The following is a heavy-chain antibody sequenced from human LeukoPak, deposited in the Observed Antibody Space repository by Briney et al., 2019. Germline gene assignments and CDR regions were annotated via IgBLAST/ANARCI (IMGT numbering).Heavy chain of an antibody. V-gene: IGHV3-7*01. J-gene: IGHJ4*02. CDR1: VFTFTNFW. Sequence: GGSLRLSCAASVFTFTNFWMNCIRRAPGRGLEWVANIRPDGSEQFYVDSVKGRFTISRDNAKNSVYLQMNSLRADDTAVYYCAGRDSARNPWAYWGQGTLVTVST. CDR2: IRPDGSEQ. D-gene: IGHD4-11*01. CDR3: AGRDSARNPWAY.